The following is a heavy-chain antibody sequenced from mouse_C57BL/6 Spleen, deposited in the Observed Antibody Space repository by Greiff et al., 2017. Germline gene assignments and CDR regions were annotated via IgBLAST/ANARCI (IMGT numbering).Heavy chain of an antibody. CDR1: GYSITSGYY. J-gene: IGHJ2*01. V-gene: IGHV3-6*01. CDR3: ARYWDGYFDD. Sequence: EVKLVESGPGLVKPSQSLSLTCSVTGYSITSGYYWNWIRQFPGNKLEWMGYISYDGSNNYNPSLKNRISITRDTSKNQFFLKLNSVTTEDTATYYCARYWDGYFDDWGQGTTLTVSS. CDR2: ISYDGSN. D-gene: IGHD4-1*01.